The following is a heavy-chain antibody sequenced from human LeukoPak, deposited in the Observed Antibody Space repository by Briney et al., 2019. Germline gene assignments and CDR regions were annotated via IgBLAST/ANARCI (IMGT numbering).Heavy chain of an antibody. D-gene: IGHD6-19*01. V-gene: IGHV3-21*01. CDR2: ISSSSNYI. CDR1: GFTFSSYS. J-gene: IGHJ4*02. CDR3: ARERIAVAGIGD. Sequence: TGGSLRLSCTTSGFTFSSYSMNWVRQAPGKGLEWVSSISSSSNYIYYADSVKGRFTISRDNAKNSLYLQIISLRAEDTAVYYCARERIAVAGIGDWGQGTLVTVSS.